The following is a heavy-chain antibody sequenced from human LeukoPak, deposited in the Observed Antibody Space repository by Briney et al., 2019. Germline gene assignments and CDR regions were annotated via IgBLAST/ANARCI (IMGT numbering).Heavy chain of an antibody. D-gene: IGHD5-12*01. Sequence: ASVKVSCKASGGTFSSYAISWVRQAPGQGLEWMGGIIPIFGTANYAQKFQGRVTITADKSTSTAYMELSSLRSEDTAVYYWASTHSGYDFFDYWGRGTLVTVSS. CDR2: IIPIFGTA. CDR3: ASTHSGYDFFDY. V-gene: IGHV1-69*06. CDR1: GGTFSSYA. J-gene: IGHJ4*02.